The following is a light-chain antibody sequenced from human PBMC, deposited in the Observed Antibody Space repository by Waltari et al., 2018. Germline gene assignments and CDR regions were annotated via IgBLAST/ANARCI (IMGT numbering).Light chain of an antibody. V-gene: IGLV2-23*01. Sequence: QSALTQPASVSGSPGQSITISCTGTSSDVGSYNLVSWYQQYPGKAPKLMIYEGSKRPSGVSSRFSGSKSGYTASLTISGLQAGDEADYYCCSYAGSSTFYVFGTGTKVTVL. CDR2: EGS. CDR1: SSDVGSYNL. CDR3: CSYAGSSTFYV. J-gene: IGLJ1*01.